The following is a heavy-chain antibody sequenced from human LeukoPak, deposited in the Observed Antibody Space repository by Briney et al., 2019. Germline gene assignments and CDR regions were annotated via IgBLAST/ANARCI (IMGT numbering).Heavy chain of an antibody. CDR2: INPKSGGT. CDR3: ATWGSIWCDY. Sequence: ASVKVSCKASGYTFTDYYMHWVRQAPGQGLEWMGWINPKSGGTNYAQKYQGRVTMTRDTSITTAYMELSRLRSDDTAVYYCATWGSIWCDYRGQGTLVTVSS. J-gene: IGHJ4*02. D-gene: IGHD6-13*01. V-gene: IGHV1-2*02. CDR1: GYTFTDYY.